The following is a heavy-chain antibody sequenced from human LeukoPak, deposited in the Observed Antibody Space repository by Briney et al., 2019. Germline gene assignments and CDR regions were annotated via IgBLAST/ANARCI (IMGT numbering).Heavy chain of an antibody. V-gene: IGHV3-23*01. Sequence: GGSLRLPCAASGFTFSSYAMSWVRQAPGKGLEWVSAISGSGGSTYYADSVKGRFTISRDNSKNTLYLQMNSLRAEDTAVYYCARARVPAARNGMDVWGQGTTVTVSS. CDR1: GFTFSSYA. CDR3: ARARVPAARNGMDV. CDR2: ISGSGGST. D-gene: IGHD2-2*01. J-gene: IGHJ6*02.